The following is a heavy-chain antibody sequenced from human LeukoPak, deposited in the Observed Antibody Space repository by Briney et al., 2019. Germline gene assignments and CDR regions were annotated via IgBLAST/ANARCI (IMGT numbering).Heavy chain of an antibody. V-gene: IGHV3-30*02. D-gene: IGHD6-13*01. CDR1: GFTFSSYG. J-gene: IGHJ4*02. Sequence: GGSLRLSCAASGFTFSSYGMHWVRQAPGKGLEWVAFIRYDGSNKYYADSVKGRFTISRDNSKNTLYLQMNSLRAEDTAVYYCALKPFPYSSSWYEISFDYWGQGTLVTVSS. CDR3: ALKPFPYSSSWYEISFDY. CDR2: IRYDGSNK.